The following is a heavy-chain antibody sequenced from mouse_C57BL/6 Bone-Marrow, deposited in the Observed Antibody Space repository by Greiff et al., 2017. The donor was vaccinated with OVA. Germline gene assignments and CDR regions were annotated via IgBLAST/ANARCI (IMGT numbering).Heavy chain of an antibody. V-gene: IGHV10-1*01. CDR2: IRSKSNNYAT. Sequence: VQLVESGGGLVQPKGSLKLSCAASGFSFNTYAMNWVRQAPGKGLEWVARIRSKSNNYATYYADSVKDRFTISRDDSESMLYLQMNNLKTEDTAMYYCVRHSPLTTVVATGAMDYWGQGTSVTVSS. D-gene: IGHD1-1*01. CDR3: VRHSPLTTVVATGAMDY. CDR1: GFSFNTYA. J-gene: IGHJ4*01.